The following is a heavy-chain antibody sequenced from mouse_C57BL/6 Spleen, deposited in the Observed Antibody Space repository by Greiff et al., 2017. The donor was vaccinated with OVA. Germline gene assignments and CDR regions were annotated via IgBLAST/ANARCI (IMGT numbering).Heavy chain of an antibody. CDR1: GYTFTDYN. V-gene: IGHV1-22*01. CDR2: INPNNGGT. J-gene: IGHJ4*01. D-gene: IGHD2-1*01. CDR3: ASEDGNYPYAMDY. Sequence: EVKLQESGPELVKPGASVKMSCKASGYTFTDYNMHWVKQSHGKSLEWIGYINPNNGGTSYNQKFKGKATLTVNKSSSTAYMELRSLTSEDSAVYYCASEDGNYPYAMDYWGQGTSVTVSS.